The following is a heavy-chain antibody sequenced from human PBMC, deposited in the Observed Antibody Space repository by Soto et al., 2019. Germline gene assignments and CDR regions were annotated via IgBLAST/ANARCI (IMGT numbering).Heavy chain of an antibody. CDR3: ARPRIAAANFDDAFAI. D-gene: IGHD6-13*01. Sequence: GESLKISCKGSGYSFTSYWIGWVRQMPGKGLEWMGIIYPGDSDTRYSPSFQGQVTISADKSISTAYLQWSSLKASDTAMYYCARPRIAAANFDDAFAIWGQGTMVTVSS. CDR1: GYSFTSYW. J-gene: IGHJ3*02. V-gene: IGHV5-51*01. CDR2: IYPGDSDT.